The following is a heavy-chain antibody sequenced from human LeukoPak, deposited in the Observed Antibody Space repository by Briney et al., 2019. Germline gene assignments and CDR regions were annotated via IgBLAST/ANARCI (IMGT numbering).Heavy chain of an antibody. V-gene: IGHV3-21*01. CDR3: ARDAPRGAGDKDY. D-gene: IGHD7-27*01. J-gene: IGHJ4*02. CDR2: ISSSSSYI. Sequence: GGSLRLSCAASGFTFSTSAMNWVRQAPGKGLEWVSSISSSSSYIYYADSVKGRFTISRDNAKNSLYLQMNSLRAEDTAVYYCARDAPRGAGDKDYWGQGTLVTVSS. CDR1: GFTFSTSA.